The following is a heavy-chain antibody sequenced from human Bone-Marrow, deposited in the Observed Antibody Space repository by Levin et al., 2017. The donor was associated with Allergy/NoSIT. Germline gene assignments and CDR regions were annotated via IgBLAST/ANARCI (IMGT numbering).Heavy chain of an antibody. Sequence: GGSLRLSCAASGFTFSSYAMSWVRQAPGKGLEWVSAISGSGGSTYYADSVKGRFTISRDNSKNTLYLQMNSLRAEDTAVYYCAKRYCSSTSCYNRGEFDYWGQGTLVTVSS. CDR3: AKRYCSSTSCYNRGEFDY. CDR2: ISGSGGST. J-gene: IGHJ4*02. CDR1: GFTFSSYA. V-gene: IGHV3-23*01. D-gene: IGHD2-2*02.